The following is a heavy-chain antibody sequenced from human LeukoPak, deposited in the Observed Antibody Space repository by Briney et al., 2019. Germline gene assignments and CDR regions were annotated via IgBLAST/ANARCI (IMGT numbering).Heavy chain of an antibody. V-gene: IGHV4-39*01. J-gene: IGHJ6*03. CDR3: ARRKRASYDSSGYMPYYYYYYYMDV. CDR2: IYYSGST. D-gene: IGHD3-22*01. Sequence: SETLSLTCTVSGGSISSSSYYWGWIRQPPGKGLEWIGSIYYSGSTYYNPSLKSRVTISVDTSKNQFSLKLSSVTAADTAVYYCARRKRASYDSSGYMPYYYYYYYMDVWGKGTTVTISS. CDR1: GGSISSSSYY.